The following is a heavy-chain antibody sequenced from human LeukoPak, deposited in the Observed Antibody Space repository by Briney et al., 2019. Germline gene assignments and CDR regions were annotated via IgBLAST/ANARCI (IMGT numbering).Heavy chain of an antibody. CDR2: INPNSGGT. CDR3: ARADWNYDYYYYYMDV. CDR1: GYTFTGYY. J-gene: IGHJ6*03. D-gene: IGHD1-7*01. V-gene: IGHV1-2*02. Sequence: ASVKVSCKASGYTFTGYYMHWVRQAPGQGLEWMGWINPNSGGTNYAQKFQGRVTMTRDTSISTAYMELSRLRSDDTAVYYCARADWNYDYYYYYMDVWGKGTTVTVSS.